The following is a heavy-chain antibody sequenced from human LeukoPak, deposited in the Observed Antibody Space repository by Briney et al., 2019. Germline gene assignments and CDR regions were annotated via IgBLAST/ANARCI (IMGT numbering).Heavy chain of an antibody. CDR1: GFTFSSYA. CDR3: AKPFYYGSGSYGDYFDY. J-gene: IGHJ4*02. Sequence: GGSLRLSCAASGFTFSSYAMSWVRQAPGKGLEWVSAISGSGGSTYYADSVKGRFTISRDNSKNTLYLQMNSLRAEDTAVYYCAKPFYYGSGSYGDYFDYWGRGTLVTVSS. D-gene: IGHD3-10*01. V-gene: IGHV3-23*01. CDR2: ISGSGGST.